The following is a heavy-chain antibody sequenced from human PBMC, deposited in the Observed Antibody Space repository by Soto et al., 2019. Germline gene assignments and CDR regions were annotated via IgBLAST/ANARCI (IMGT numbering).Heavy chain of an antibody. CDR2: IYASGGT. Sequence: QITLKESGPPLVKSTQTLTLTCTFSGFSLSSGGGAVGWIRQPPGKALEWLAIIYASGGTHYSPSLKTRLTITKETSKNQVVLTMTNMDPVDTATYYCGHRRDVATRCWFDPWGQGILVTVSS. V-gene: IGHV2-5*01. J-gene: IGHJ5*02. CDR3: GHRRDVATRCWFDP. CDR1: GFSLSSGGGA. D-gene: IGHD6-6*01.